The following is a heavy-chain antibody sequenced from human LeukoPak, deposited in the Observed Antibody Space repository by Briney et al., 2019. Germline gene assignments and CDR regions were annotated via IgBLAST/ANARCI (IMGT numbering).Heavy chain of an antibody. D-gene: IGHD3-3*01. J-gene: IGHJ5*02. CDR1: GYTFTSCA. CDR2: INAGNGNT. V-gene: IGHV1-3*01. CDR3: AREVNYDFWSGYSNWFDP. Sequence: ASVKVSCKASGYTFTSCAIHWVRQAPGQRLEWMGWINAGNGNTKYSQKFQGRVTITRDTSASTAYMELSSLRSEDTAVYYCAREVNYDFWSGYSNWFDPWGQGTLVTVSS.